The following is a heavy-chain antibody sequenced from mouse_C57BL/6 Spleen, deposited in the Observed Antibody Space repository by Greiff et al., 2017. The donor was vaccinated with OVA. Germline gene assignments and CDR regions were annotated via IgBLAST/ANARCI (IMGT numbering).Heavy chain of an antibody. V-gene: IGHV1-55*01. CDR3: ARWGDYYGSSYDY. D-gene: IGHD1-1*01. Sequence: QVQLQQPGAELVKPGASVKMSCKASGYTFTSYWITWVKQRPGQGLEWIGDIYPGSGSTNYNEKFKSKATLTVDTSSSTAYMQLSSLTSEDSAVYYSARWGDYYGSSYDYWGQGTTLTVSS. CDR2: IYPGSGST. J-gene: IGHJ2*01. CDR1: GYTFTSYW.